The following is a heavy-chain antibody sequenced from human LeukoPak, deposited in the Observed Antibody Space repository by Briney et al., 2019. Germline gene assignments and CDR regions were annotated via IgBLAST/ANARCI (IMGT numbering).Heavy chain of an antibody. CDR2: ISSSCSTI. CDR3: AELGITMIGGV. D-gene: IGHD3-10*02. CDR1: GFTFSSYE. V-gene: IGHV3-48*03. J-gene: IGHJ6*04. Sequence: GGSLRLSCAASGFTFSSYEVNWVRQAPGKGLEWVSYISSSCSTIYYADSVKGRFTISRDNAKNSLYLQMNSLRAEHTAVYYCAELGITMIGGVWGKGTKVTISS.